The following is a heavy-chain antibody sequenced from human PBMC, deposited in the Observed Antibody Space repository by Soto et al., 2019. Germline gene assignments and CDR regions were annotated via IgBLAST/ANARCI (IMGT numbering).Heavy chain of an antibody. CDR2: IYHSGGT. CDR3: ARSLAIVLVPAAMQVGWFDP. V-gene: IGHV4-30-2*01. Sequence: QLQLQESGSGLVKPSQTLSLTCAVSGGSISSGGYSWSWIRQPPGKGLEWIGYIYHSGGTYYNPSRKSRVTISVYRSKNQFSLKLSSVTAADTAVYYCARSLAIVLVPAAMQVGWFDPWRQGTLVTVSS. J-gene: IGHJ5*02. D-gene: IGHD2-2*03. CDR1: GGSISSGGYS.